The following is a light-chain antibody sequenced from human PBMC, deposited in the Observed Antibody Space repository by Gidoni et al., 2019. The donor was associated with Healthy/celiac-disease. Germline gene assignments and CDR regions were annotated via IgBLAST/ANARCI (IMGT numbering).Light chain of an antibody. V-gene: IGKV1-12*01. Sequence: DTQMPQLPSSVSSPAGDRVTITCRAIQGISSCLAWYQQKPGKAPKLLIYAASSWQSGVPSRFSGSGSGTDFTLTISSLQPEDFATYYCQQANSFPRTFGQGTKVEIK. J-gene: IGKJ1*01. CDR1: QGISSC. CDR3: QQANSFPRT. CDR2: AAS.